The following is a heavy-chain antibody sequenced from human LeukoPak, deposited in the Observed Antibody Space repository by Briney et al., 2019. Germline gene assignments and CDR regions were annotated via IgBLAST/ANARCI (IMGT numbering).Heavy chain of an antibody. CDR3: ARGGSTYYYGPGSPLDL. CDR2: IDTDDDT. D-gene: IGHD3-10*01. J-gene: IGHJ2*01. CDR1: GFSFSSFD. V-gene: IGHV3-13*04. Sequence: PGGSLRLSCAASGFSFSSFDMHWVRQPTGKGLEWVSVIDTDDDTDYAGSVKGRITISRENAENSLFLQMNNLRAGDTAMYYCARGGSTYYYGPGSPLDLWGRGTLVTVSS.